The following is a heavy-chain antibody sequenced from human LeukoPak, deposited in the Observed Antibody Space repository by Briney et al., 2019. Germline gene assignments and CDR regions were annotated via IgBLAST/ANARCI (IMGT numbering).Heavy chain of an antibody. CDR2: IWYDGSNK. CDR1: GFTFSSYG. CDR3: ATSITIFDYGMDV. V-gene: IGHV3-33*01. J-gene: IGHJ6*02. D-gene: IGHD3-9*01. Sequence: PGGSLRLSCVASGFTFSSYGMHWVRQAPGKGLEWVAVIWYDGSNKYYADSVKGRFTISRDNSKNTLYLQMNSLRAEDTAVYYCATSITIFDYGMDVWGQGTTVTVSS.